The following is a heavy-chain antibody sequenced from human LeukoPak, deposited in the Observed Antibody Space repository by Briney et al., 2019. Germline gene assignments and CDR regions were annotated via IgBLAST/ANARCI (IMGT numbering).Heavy chain of an antibody. V-gene: IGHV4-39*01. J-gene: IGHJ4*02. Sequence: PSETLSLTCAVSGVSITTTDFDWAWIRQPPGQGFEWIATISSSGKAYYYPSLMSRVTISLDTSKNQFSLDVTSVTAADTVLFYCAAFTGGTGFDYWGRGILGIVS. D-gene: IGHD2-8*02. CDR2: ISSSGKA. CDR1: GVSITTTDFD. CDR3: AAFTGGTGFDY.